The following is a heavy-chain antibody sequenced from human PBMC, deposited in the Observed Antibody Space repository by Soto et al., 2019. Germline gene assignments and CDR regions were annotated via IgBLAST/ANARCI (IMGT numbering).Heavy chain of an antibody. J-gene: IGHJ4*02. CDR3: VRRGLQGGFDY. CDR1: GFTFSDHY. CDR2: TRNKAYSYTT. V-gene: IGHV3-72*01. Sequence: EVQLVESGGGLVQPGGSLRLSCAASGFTFSDHYMDWVRQAPGKGLEWVGRTRNKAYSYTTEYAASVKGRFTISRDDSKNSVYLQMNSLKTEDTAVYFGVRRGLQGGFDYWGQGALVAVSS. D-gene: IGHD3-16*01.